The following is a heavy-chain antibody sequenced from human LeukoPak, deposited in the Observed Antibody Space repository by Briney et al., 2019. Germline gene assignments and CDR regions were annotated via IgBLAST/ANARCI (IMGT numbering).Heavy chain of an antibody. CDR2: INHSGST. D-gene: IGHD1-26*01. Sequence: SGTLSLTCAVYGGSFSGYYWSWIRQPPGKGLEWIGEINHSGSTNYNPSLKSRVTISVDTSKNQFSLKLSSVTAADTAVYYCARGRRLTIVGATFLDYWGQGTLVTVSS. CDR1: GGSFSGYY. J-gene: IGHJ4*02. CDR3: ARGRRLTIVGATFLDY. V-gene: IGHV4-34*01.